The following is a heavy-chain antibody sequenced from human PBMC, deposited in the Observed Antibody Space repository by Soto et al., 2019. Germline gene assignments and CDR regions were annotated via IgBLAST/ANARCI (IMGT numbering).Heavy chain of an antibody. CDR3: ARSPGNRRSVGATTFDY. J-gene: IGHJ4*02. D-gene: IGHD1-26*01. Sequence: QLQLQESGPGLVKPSETLSLTCTVSGGSISSSSYYWGWIRQPPGKGLEWIGSIYYSGSAYYNPSLKNRVTISVDTSKNQFSLKLSSVTAADTAVYYCARSPGNRRSVGATTFDYWGQGTLVTVSS. CDR1: GGSISSSSYY. CDR2: IYYSGSA. V-gene: IGHV4-39*01.